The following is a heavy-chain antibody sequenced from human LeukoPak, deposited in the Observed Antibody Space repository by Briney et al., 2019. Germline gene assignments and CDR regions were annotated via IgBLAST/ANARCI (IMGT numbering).Heavy chain of an antibody. Sequence: SETLSLTCTVSGDSFSTFSWSWIRQPPGMGLEWIGYIQASGDTKYSPALKSRVTISLDPSKNQFSLNLRSVTAADTAVYYCARLFRAWTDHFDPWGQGTLVTVSS. J-gene: IGHJ5*02. D-gene: IGHD1-1*01. CDR2: IQASGDT. V-gene: IGHV4-4*09. CDR3: ARLFRAWTDHFDP. CDR1: GDSFSTFS.